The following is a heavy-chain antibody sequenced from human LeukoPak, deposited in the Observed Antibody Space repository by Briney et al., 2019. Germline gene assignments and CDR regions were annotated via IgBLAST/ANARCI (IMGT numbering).Heavy chain of an antibody. V-gene: IGHV3-9*01. CDR1: XFTFDDYA. Sequence: CXXXXFTFDDYAMHWVRHAPGKGLEWVSGISWNSGSIGYADSVKGRFTISRDNAKNSLYLQMNSLRAEDTALYYCAKDNGWGSRYYYYGMDVWGQGTTVTVSS. CDR2: ISWNSGSI. D-gene: IGHD3-16*01. CDR3: AKDNGWGSRYYYYGMDV. J-gene: IGHJ6*02.